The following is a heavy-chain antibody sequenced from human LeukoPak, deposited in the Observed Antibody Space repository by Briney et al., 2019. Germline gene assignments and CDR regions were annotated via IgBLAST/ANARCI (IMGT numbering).Heavy chain of an antibody. V-gene: IGHV4-34*01. CDR1: GGSFSGYY. Sequence: SETLSLTCAVYGGSFSGYYWSWIRQPPGKGLEWIGEINHSGSTNYNPSLKSRVTISVDTSKNQFSLKLSSVTAADTAVYYCARDYRIAAAATPWFDPWGQGTLVTVSS. D-gene: IGHD6-13*01. CDR2: INHSGST. CDR3: ARDYRIAAAATPWFDP. J-gene: IGHJ5*02.